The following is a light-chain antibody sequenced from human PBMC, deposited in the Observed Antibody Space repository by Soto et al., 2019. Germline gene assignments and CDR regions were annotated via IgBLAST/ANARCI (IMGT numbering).Light chain of an antibody. J-gene: IGKJ4*01. CDR1: QSVSSK. CDR3: QHYVNWPLT. CDR2: EAS. V-gene: IGKV3D-15*01. Sequence: EKAMTPSPATLSVSPGERATLSCRASQSVSSKLAWYQQKPGQAPRLLIYEASNRATGIPARFSGSRSGAEFTLTISSLQSEDFAVYYCQHYVNWPLTFGGGTKVDIK.